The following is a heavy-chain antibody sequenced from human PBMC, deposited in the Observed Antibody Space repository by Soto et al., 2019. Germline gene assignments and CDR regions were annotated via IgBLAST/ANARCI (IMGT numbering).Heavy chain of an antibody. V-gene: IGHV4-59*01. Sequence: QVKLQESGPGLVRPSETLSLNCTVSGGSISRYYWSWIRQSPGKGLEWIGYVYDSGSTKYSPSLKSRVTMSVDRSKNQFSLELDSVSAADTAVYSCARSLRGGLPTVTPLVYWGQGALVTVSS. CDR3: ARSLRGGLPTVTPLVY. J-gene: IGHJ4*02. CDR2: VYDSGST. D-gene: IGHD4-17*01. CDR1: GGSISRYY.